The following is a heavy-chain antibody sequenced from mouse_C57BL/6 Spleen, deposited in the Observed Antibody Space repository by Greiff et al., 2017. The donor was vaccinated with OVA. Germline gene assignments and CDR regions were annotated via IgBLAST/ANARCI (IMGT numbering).Heavy chain of an antibody. CDR3: TRANFDY. D-gene: IGHD1-1*01. V-gene: IGHV6-6*01. J-gene: IGHJ2*01. Sequence: EVMLVESGGGLVQPGGSMKLSCAASGFTFSDAWMDWVRQSPEKGLEWVAEIRNKANNHAPSYDESVKGRFTISRDDSKSSVYLQMNSLRAEDTVIYYCTRANFDYWGQGTTLTVSA. CDR2: IRNKANNHAP. CDR1: GFTFSDAW.